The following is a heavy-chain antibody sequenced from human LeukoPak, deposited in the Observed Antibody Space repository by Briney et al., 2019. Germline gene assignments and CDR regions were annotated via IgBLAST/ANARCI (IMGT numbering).Heavy chain of an antibody. D-gene: IGHD6-6*01. CDR2: INHSGST. J-gene: IGHJ4*02. CDR1: GGSFSGYY. CDR3: ARTLSDIAAHDY. V-gene: IGHV4-34*01. Sequence: SETLSLTCAVYGGSFSGYYWSWIRQPPGQVREGMGEINHSGSTNYNPSIKSRGTKSADPSKTRFSLKLSSVTAADTAVYYCARTLSDIAAHDYWGQGTLVTVSS.